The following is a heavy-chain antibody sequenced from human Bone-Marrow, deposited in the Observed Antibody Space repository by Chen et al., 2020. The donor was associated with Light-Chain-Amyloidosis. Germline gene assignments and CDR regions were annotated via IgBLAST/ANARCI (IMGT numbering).Heavy chain of an antibody. Sequence: QVQLQESGPGLVTPSQTLSLTCTVSGGSISSGGYYWSWIRQHPGKGLEWIGYIYYSGTTDYNPSLKSRVTISVDTSKNQFSLKLSSVTAADTAVYYCAREDRVATITGWGSFDYWGQGTLVTVSS. D-gene: IGHD5-12*01. CDR1: GGSISSGGYY. CDR2: IYYSGTT. J-gene: IGHJ4*02. CDR3: AREDRVATITGWGSFDY. V-gene: IGHV4-31*03.